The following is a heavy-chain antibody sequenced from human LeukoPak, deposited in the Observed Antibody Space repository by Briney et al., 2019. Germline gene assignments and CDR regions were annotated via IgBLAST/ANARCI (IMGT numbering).Heavy chain of an antibody. V-gene: IGHV1-24*01. Sequence: ASVKVSCKVSGYTLTELSMHWVRQAPGKGLEWMGGFDPEDGETIYAQKFQGRVTMTEDTSTDTAYMELSSLRSEDTAVYYCARSQYNWNYGTTTWYYFDYWGQGTLVTVSS. CDR1: GYTLTELS. CDR3: ARSQYNWNYGTTTWYYFDY. D-gene: IGHD1-7*01. J-gene: IGHJ4*02. CDR2: FDPEDGET.